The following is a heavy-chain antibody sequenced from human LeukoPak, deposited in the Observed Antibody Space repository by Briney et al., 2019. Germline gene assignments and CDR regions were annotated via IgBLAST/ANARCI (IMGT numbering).Heavy chain of an antibody. CDR3: AKEKGIRRWLQFEGAFDI. V-gene: IGHV3-21*01. Sequence: GGSLRLSCAASGFTFSSYSMNWVRQAPGKGLEWVSSISSSSSYIYYADSVKGRFTISRDNAKNSLYLQMNSLRAEDTAVYYCAKEKGIRRWLQFEGAFDIWGQGTMVTVSS. CDR1: GFTFSSYS. CDR2: ISSSSSYI. D-gene: IGHD5-24*01. J-gene: IGHJ3*02.